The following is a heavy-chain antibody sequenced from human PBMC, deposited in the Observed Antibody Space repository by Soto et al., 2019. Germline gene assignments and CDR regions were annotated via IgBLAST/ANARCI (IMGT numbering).Heavy chain of an antibody. CDR1: GFPSNTYT. CDR3: AASILVSRQYFDL. D-gene: IGHD3-9*01. J-gene: IGHJ2*01. V-gene: IGHV3-48*01. Sequence: EVQLVESGGGLVQPGGSLRLSCPPFGFPSNTYTINWAPRPPGKGVGWISHITLSSRPIYYADSVRGRFTVSRDNAKNSLYLQLNSLRAEDTAVYYCAASILVSRQYFDLWGRGTLVTVSS. CDR2: ITLSSRPI.